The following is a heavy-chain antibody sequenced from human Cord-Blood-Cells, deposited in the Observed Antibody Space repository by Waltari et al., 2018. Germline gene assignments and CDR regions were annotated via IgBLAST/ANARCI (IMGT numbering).Heavy chain of an antibody. CDR3: ARPAPAYSGSYGAFDI. CDR1: GGSFRGYY. CDR2: INHSGST. Sequence: QVQLQQWGAGLLKPSETLSLTCAVYGGSFRGYYWSWIRQPSGKGLEWIGEINHSGSTNYNPSLKSRVTISVDTSKNQFSLKLSSVTAADTAVYYCARPAPAYSGSYGAFDIWGQGTMVTVSS. D-gene: IGHD1-26*01. V-gene: IGHV4-34*01. J-gene: IGHJ3*02.